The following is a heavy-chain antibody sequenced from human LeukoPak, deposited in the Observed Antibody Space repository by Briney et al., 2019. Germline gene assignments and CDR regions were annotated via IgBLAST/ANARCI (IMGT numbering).Heavy chain of an antibody. J-gene: IGHJ4*02. CDR1: GYSFTSYW. CDR2: IYPGDSVT. CDR3: ARPGYCSSTSCYDLFFDY. Sequence: GESLKISCKGSGYSFTSYWIGWVRQIPGKGLEWMGIIYPGDSVTRYSPSFQGQVTISADKSISTAFLQWSSLKASDTAMYYCARPGYCSSTSCYDLFFDYWGQGTLVTVSS. V-gene: IGHV5-51*01. D-gene: IGHD2-2*01.